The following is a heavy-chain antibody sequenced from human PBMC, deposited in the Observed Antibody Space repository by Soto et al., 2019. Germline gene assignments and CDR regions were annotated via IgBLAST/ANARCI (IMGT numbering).Heavy chain of an antibody. J-gene: IGHJ3*01. Sequence: ETLSLTCNVSGGSISSYYWSWIRQPPGKGLEWIGYIYYSGSTNYNPSLKSRVTISVDTSKNRFSLRLSSVTAADTAVYYCARVWGGAFDFWGQGTMVTVSS. CDR1: GGSISSYY. V-gene: IGHV4-59*01. D-gene: IGHD3-10*01. CDR2: IYYSGST. CDR3: ARVWGGAFDF.